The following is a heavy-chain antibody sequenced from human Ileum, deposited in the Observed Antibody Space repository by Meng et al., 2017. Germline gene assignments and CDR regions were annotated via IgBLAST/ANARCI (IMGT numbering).Heavy chain of an antibody. CDR1: GYTFSNYA. CDR2: INAGNGDT. J-gene: IGHJ4*02. CDR3: ARFSSGYFFGY. Sequence: QCQRVQFGAEVKKPGASVKVSCKASGYTFSNYAMNWVRQAPGQRLEWMGWINAGNGDTKYSQKFQGRVTITRDTSASTGYMELSSLRSEDTAVYYCARFSSGYFFGYWGQGTLVTVSS. D-gene: IGHD3-22*01. V-gene: IGHV1-3*01.